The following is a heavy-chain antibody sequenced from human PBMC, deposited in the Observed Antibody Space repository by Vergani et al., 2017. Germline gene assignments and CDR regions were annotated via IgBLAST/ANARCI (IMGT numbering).Heavy chain of an antibody. V-gene: IGHV1-69*01. CDR2: IIPIFGTA. J-gene: IGHJ6*02. Sequence: QMQLVQSGAEVKKPGSSVKVSCKASGGTFSSYAISWVRQAPGQGLEWMGGIIPIFGTANYAQKFQGRVTITADESTSTAYMELSSLRSEDTAVYYCARSWCGGDCPRDYYGMDVWGQGTTVTVSS. D-gene: IGHD2-21*02. CDR3: ARSWCGGDCPRDYYGMDV. CDR1: GGTFSSYA.